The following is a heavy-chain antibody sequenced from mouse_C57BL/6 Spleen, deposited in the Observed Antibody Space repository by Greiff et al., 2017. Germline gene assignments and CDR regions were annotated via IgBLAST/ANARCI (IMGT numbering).Heavy chain of an antibody. J-gene: IGHJ2*01. CDR3: ARDLLYTVGYFDY. V-gene: IGHV3-6*01. Sequence: EVQLQESGPGLVKPSQSLSLTCSVTGYSITSGYYWNWIRQFPGNKLEWMGYISYDGSNNYNPSLKNRISITRDTSKNQFFLKLNSVTTEDTATYYCARDLLYTVGYFDYWGQGTTLTVSS. CDR1: GYSITSGYY. CDR2: ISYDGSN. D-gene: IGHD2-12*01.